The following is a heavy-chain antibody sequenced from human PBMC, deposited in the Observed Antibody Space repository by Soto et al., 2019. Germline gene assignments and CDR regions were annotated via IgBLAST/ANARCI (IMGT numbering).Heavy chain of an antibody. V-gene: IGHV1-69*13. J-gene: IGHJ6*02. Sequence: ASVKVSCKASGGTFSSYAISWVRQAPGQGLEWMGGIIPIFGTANYAQKFQGRVTITADESTSTAYMELSSLRSEDTAVYYCASCSSTSCYTSYYYYGMDVWGQGXTVTVSS. CDR2: IIPIFGTA. CDR3: ASCSSTSCYTSYYYYGMDV. CDR1: GGTFSSYA. D-gene: IGHD2-2*02.